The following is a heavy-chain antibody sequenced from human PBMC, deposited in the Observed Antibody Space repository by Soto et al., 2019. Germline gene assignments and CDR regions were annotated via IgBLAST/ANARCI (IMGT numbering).Heavy chain of an antibody. J-gene: IGHJ3*01. CDR3: ARDSLDSSGNFMRHPDAFDV. V-gene: IGHV4-31*03. Sequence: QVQLQESGPGLVKPSQTLSLTCTVSGGSINSDGYYWSWIRQHPGKGLEWIGYIHYSGNTYYNPSLKSRITISIDTSKNQFSLQLSSVTVADTAVYFCARDSLDSSGNFMRHPDAFDVWGQGTMVTVSS. D-gene: IGHD3-22*01. CDR2: IHYSGNT. CDR1: GGSINSDGYY.